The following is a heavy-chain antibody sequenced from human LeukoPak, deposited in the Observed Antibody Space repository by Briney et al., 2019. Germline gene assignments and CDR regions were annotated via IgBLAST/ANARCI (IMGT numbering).Heavy chain of an antibody. D-gene: IGHD3-3*01. CDR2: INSDGSST. CDR3: ARVAVLDFWSGYWGNGQPDTMDV. J-gene: IGHJ6*02. CDR1: GFTFSSYW. V-gene: IGHV3-74*01. Sequence: QTGGSLRLSCAASGFTFSSYWMHWVRQAPGKGLVWVSRINSDGSSTSYADSVKGRFTISRDNAKNTLYLQMNSLRAEDTAVYYCARVAVLDFWSGYWGNGQPDTMDVWGQGTTVTVSS.